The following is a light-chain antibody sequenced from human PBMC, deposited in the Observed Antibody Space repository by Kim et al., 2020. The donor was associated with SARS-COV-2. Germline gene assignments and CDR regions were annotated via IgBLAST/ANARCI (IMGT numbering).Light chain of an antibody. J-gene: IGLJ3*02. CDR3: SAWDSSLSGWV. V-gene: IGLV10-54*01. CDR1: SNNVGNQG. Sequence: SHAPTLTCTGNSNNVGNQGAAWLQHHQGHPPKLLSYRNNNRPSGISERLSASRSGNTASLTIIGLQPEDEADYYCSAWDSSLSGWVFGGGTQLTVL. CDR2: RNN.